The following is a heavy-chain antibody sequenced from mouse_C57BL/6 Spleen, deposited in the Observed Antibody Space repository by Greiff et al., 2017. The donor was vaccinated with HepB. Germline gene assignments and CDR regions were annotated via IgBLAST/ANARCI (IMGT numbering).Heavy chain of an antibody. CDR1: GYTFTDYY. CDR2: IYPGSGNT. J-gene: IGHJ2*01. D-gene: IGHD2-12*01. V-gene: IGHV1-76*01. Sequence: QVQLKESGAELVRPGASVKLSCKASGYTFTDYYINWVKQRPGQGLEWIARIYPGSGNTYYNEKFKGKATLTAEKSSSTAYMQLSSLTSEDSAVYFCARGDYSYYFDYWGQGTTLTVSS. CDR3: ARGDYSYYFDY.